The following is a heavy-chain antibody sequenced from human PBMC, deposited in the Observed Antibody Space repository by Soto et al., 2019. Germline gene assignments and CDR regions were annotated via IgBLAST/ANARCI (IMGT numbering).Heavy chain of an antibody. CDR1: GGAFSSYA. CDR3: ARGYSRSWYPSLGH. V-gene: IGHV1-69*13. Sequence: SGKGSCKASGGAFSSYAISWVRQAPGQGLEWMGGIIPIFGTANYAQKFQGRVTITADESTSTAYMELSSLRSEDTAVYYCARGYSRSWYPSLGHWGQGTLVTV. CDR2: IIPIFGTA. J-gene: IGHJ4*02. D-gene: IGHD6-13*01.